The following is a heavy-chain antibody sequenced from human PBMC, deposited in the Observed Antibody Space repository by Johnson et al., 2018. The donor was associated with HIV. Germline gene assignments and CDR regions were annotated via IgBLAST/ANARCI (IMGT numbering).Heavy chain of an antibody. J-gene: IGHJ3*02. CDR2: ISYDGSNK. D-gene: IGHD3-16*01. CDR3: AKAIGGHDAFDI. Sequence: QVQLVESGGGVVQPGRSLRLSCTASGFTFSNYAIHWVRQAPGKGLEWVAVISYDGSNKYYADSVKGRFTISRDNSKNTLYLQMNSLRAEDTAVYYCAKAIGGHDAFDIWGQGTMVTVSS. V-gene: IGHV3-30-3*01. CDR1: GFTFSNYA.